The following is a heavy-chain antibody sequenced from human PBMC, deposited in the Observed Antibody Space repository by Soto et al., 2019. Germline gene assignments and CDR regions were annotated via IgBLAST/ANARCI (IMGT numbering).Heavy chain of an antibody. D-gene: IGHD4-17*01. CDR1: GFGFNNFA. CDR3: ARVSGGDALMPTDY. J-gene: IGHJ4*02. V-gene: IGHV3-23*01. CDR2: VTGSGSST. Sequence: EVQLLESGGGLVQPGGSLRLSCAASGFGFNNFAMSWVRQAPGKGLEWVSVVTGSGSSTYYADSVKGRFTISRDNSINPQSLQMNGLRAEDTALYYCARVSGGDALMPTDYWGQGTLVTVSS.